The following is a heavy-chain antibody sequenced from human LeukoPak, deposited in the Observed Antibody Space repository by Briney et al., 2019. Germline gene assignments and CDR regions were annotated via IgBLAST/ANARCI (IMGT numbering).Heavy chain of an antibody. CDR2: IYTSGST. Sequence: SETLSLTCTVSGGSISSYYWSWIRQPAGKGLGWIGRIYTSGSTNYNPSLKSRVTISVDPSKNQFSLKLTSVTAADTAVYYCARLATTVVAPADYWGQGTLVTVSS. CDR3: ARLATTVVAPADY. CDR1: GGSISSYY. J-gene: IGHJ4*02. D-gene: IGHD4-23*01. V-gene: IGHV4-4*07.